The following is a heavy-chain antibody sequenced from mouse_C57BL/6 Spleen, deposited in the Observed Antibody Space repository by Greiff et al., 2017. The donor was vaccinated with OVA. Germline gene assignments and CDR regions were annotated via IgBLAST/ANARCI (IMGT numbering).Heavy chain of an antibody. V-gene: IGHV1-53*01. D-gene: IGHD3-2*02. J-gene: IGHJ3*01. CDR3: ARPPQDTSWCAY. Sequence: QVQLQQPGTELVKPGASVKLSCKASGYTFTSYWMHWVKQRPGQGLEWIGNINPSTGGTNYNEKFKSKATLTVDKSSSTAYMQLSSLTSEDSAVFHCARPPQDTSWCAYWGQGTLVTVSA. CDR1: GYTFTSYW. CDR2: INPSTGGT.